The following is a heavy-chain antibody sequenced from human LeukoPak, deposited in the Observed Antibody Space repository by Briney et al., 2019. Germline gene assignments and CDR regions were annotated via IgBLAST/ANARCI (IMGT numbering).Heavy chain of an antibody. CDR2: IYYSGST. CDR1: GGSISSSY. J-gene: IGHJ5*02. Sequence: SETLSLTCTVSGGSISSSYWSWLRQPPGKGLEWIGYIYYSGSTNYNPSLKSRVTISVDTSKNQFSLKLSSVTAADTAVYYCARDSSGLNWFDPWGQGTLVTVSS. V-gene: IGHV4-59*01. CDR3: ARDSSGLNWFDP. D-gene: IGHD6-19*01.